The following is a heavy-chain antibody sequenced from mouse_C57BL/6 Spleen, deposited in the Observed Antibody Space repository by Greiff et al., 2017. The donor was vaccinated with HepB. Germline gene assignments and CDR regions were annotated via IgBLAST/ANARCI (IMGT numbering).Heavy chain of an antibody. Sequence: VQLQQSGPVLVKPGASVKMSCKASGYTFTDYYMNWVKQSHGKSLEWIGVINPYNGGTSYNQKFKGKATLTVDKSSSTAYMELNSLTSEDSAVYYCARDGSSYAGFAYWGQGTLVTVSA. CDR2: INPYNGGT. J-gene: IGHJ3*01. CDR3: ARDGSSYAGFAY. V-gene: IGHV1-19*01. D-gene: IGHD1-1*01. CDR1: GYTFTDYY.